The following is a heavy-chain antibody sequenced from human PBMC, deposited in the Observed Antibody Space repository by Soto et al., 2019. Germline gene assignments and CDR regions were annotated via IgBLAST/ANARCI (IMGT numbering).Heavy chain of an antibody. CDR1: GYTLTELS. V-gene: IGHV1-24*01. D-gene: IGHD3-3*01. J-gene: IGHJ6*03. Sequence: ASVKVSCKVSGYTLTELSMHWVRQAPGKGLEWMGGFDPEDGETIYAQKFQGRVTMTEDTSTDTAYMELSSLRSEDTAVYYCARSYYDFWSGYYTDYYYYYMDVWGKGTTVTVSS. CDR2: FDPEDGET. CDR3: ARSYYDFWSGYYTDYYYYYMDV.